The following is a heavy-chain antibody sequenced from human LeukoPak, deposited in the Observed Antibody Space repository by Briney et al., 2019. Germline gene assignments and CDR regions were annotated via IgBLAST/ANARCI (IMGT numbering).Heavy chain of an antibody. CDR3: ARLWGVERFWLPQGAFDI. V-gene: IGHV1-2*02. CDR2: INPNSGGT. CDR1: GYTFTGYY. D-gene: IGHD3-3*01. J-gene: IGHJ3*02. Sequence: ASVKVSCKASGYTFTGYYMHWVRQAPGQGLEWMGWINPNSGGTSYAQKFQGRVTMTRDTSISTAYMELSRLRSDDTAVYYCARLWGVERFWLPQGAFDIWGQGTMVTVSS.